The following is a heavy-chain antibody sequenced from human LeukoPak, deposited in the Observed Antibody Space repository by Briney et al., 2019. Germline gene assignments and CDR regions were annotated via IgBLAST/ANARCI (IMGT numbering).Heavy chain of an antibody. CDR2: IYYSGST. V-gene: IGHV4-39*02. Sequence: SETLSLTCIVSGGSISSISSNNYHWGWIRQPPGKGLEWIGSIYYSGSTYYNPSLKSRVTISVDTSKNQFSLKLSSVTAADTALYYCAREMGVVTAHGIDVWGQGTMVTVSS. D-gene: IGHD4-23*01. J-gene: IGHJ6*02. CDR3: AREMGVVTAHGIDV. CDR1: GGSISSISSNNYH.